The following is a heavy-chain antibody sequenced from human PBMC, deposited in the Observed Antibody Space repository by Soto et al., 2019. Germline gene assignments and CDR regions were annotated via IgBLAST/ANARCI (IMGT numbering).Heavy chain of an antibody. CDR1: GFTFRSYA. Sequence: DVQLLESGGGLVQPGGSLRLSCAASGFTFRSYARSWFRRAPGKGLEWVSGISGSGISTHYAASVKGRFTVSRDNSKNTLYLQMNSLRAEDTAVYNCAKEPVGPDWYFDLWGRGTLVTVSS. CDR2: ISGSGIST. V-gene: IGHV3-23*01. CDR3: AKEPVGPDWYFDL. J-gene: IGHJ2*01.